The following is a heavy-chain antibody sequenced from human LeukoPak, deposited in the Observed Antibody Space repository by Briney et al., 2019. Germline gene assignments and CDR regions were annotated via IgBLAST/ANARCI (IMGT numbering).Heavy chain of an antibody. J-gene: IGHJ3*02. Sequence: GGSLRLSCAASGFSFSAYGMHWVRQAPGKGLEWVAVIWFDGSDQYFADSVKGRFTISRDNSKNMLYLQMNSLRAEDTAVYYCANGGPTVTIQRAFDIWVQGTMVTGSS. D-gene: IGHD4-17*01. V-gene: IGHV3-33*06. CDR2: IWFDGSDQ. CDR3: ANGGPTVTIQRAFDI. CDR1: GFSFSAYG.